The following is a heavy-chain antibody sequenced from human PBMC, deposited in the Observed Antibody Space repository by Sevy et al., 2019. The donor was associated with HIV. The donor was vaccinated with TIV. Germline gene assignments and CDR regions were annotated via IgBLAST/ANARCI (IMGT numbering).Heavy chain of an antibody. Sequence: GGSLRLSCAASGFTFSDHYMEWVRQAPGKGLEWVGRIRNKADSYTTKYAASVKGRFTISRDDSKNSLYLLMNSLKTEDTAVYYCATHAGIAAAGRVLDYWGQGTLVTVSS. CDR1: GFTFSDHY. CDR2: IRNKADSYTT. D-gene: IGHD6-13*01. CDR3: ATHAGIAAAGRVLDY. V-gene: IGHV3-72*01. J-gene: IGHJ4*02.